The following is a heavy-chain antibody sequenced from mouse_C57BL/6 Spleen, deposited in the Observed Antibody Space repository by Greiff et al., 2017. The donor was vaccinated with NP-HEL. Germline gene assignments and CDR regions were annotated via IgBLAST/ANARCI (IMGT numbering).Heavy chain of an antibody. V-gene: IGHV1-77*01. CDR1: GYTFTDYY. Sequence: QVHVKQSGAELVKPGASVKISCKASGYTFTDYYINWVKQRPGQGLEWIGKIGPGSGSTYYNEKFKGKATLTADKSSSTAYMQLSSLTSEDSAVYFCARSNYGSSYVAWFAYWGQGTLVTVSA. CDR2: IGPGSGST. D-gene: IGHD1-1*01. CDR3: ARSNYGSSYVAWFAY. J-gene: IGHJ3*01.